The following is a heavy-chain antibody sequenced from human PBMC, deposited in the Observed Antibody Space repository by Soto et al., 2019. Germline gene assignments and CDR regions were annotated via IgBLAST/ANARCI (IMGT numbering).Heavy chain of an antibody. Sequence: QITLKESGPTLVKPTQTLTLTSTFSGFSLTTAGAGVGWIRQPPGKALEWLALIYWNDDTRYSPSLKSRLTITKDTSKNQVVRRMTNMYPVDTATYYCAHRGYGNYPRDNWFDPWGQGILVIVSS. J-gene: IGHJ5*02. CDR2: IYWNDDT. V-gene: IGHV2-5*01. D-gene: IGHD4-17*01. CDR3: AHRGYGNYPRDNWFDP. CDR1: GFSLTTAGAG.